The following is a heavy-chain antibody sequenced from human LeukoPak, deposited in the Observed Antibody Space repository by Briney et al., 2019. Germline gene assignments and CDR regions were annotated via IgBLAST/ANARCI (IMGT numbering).Heavy chain of an antibody. J-gene: IGHJ5*02. D-gene: IGHD3-22*01. Sequence: PGGSLRLSCVASGFTVGSTYMSWVRQAPGKGLEWVSLIHRDSRTYYADSVKGRFTVSRDSSKNTLYLQMNSLRAEDTAVYYCAKCSGYYVDNWFDPWGQGTLVSVSS. CDR1: GFTVGSTY. CDR2: IHRDSRT. V-gene: IGHV3-53*01. CDR3: AKCSGYYVDNWFDP.